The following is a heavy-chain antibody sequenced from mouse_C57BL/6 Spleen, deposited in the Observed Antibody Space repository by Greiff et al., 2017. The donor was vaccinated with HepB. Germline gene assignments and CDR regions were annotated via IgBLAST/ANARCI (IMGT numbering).Heavy chain of an antibody. CDR1: GFTFSSYG. CDR2: ISSGGSYT. V-gene: IGHV5-6*01. D-gene: IGHD2-2*01. CDR3: ARGGYDYYAMDY. J-gene: IGHJ4*01. Sequence: EVQLQESGGDLVKPGGSLKLSCAASGFTFSSYGMSWVRQTPDKRLEWVATISSGGSYTYYPDSVKGRFTISRDNAKNTLYLQMSSLKSEDTAMYYCARGGYDYYAMDYWGQGTSVTVSS.